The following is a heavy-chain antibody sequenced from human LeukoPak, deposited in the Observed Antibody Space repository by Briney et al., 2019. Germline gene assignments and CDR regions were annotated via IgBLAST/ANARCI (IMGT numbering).Heavy chain of an antibody. J-gene: IGHJ4*02. CDR3: ARGSSGYYSLYYFDY. Sequence: SETLSLTCAVYGGSFSGYYWSWIRQPPGKGLEWIGEINHSGSTNYNPSLKSRVTISVATSKNQFSLKLSSVTAADTAVYYCARGSSGYYSLYYFDYWGQGTLVTVSS. V-gene: IGHV4-34*01. CDR1: GGSFSGYY. CDR2: INHSGST. D-gene: IGHD3-22*01.